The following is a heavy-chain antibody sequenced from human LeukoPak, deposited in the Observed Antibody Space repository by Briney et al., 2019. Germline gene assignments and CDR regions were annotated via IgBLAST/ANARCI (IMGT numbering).Heavy chain of an antibody. Sequence: SETLSLTCSVSGVSISSYYWSWIRQPPGKGVEWIGYIYKSGSTNYNPSLKSRVTISVDTSKNQFSLKLSSVTAADTAVYYCARGGSYYYFDHWGQGTLVTVSS. CDR1: GVSISSYY. CDR3: ARGGSYYYFDH. CDR2: IYKSGST. J-gene: IGHJ4*02. D-gene: IGHD1-26*01. V-gene: IGHV4-59*01.